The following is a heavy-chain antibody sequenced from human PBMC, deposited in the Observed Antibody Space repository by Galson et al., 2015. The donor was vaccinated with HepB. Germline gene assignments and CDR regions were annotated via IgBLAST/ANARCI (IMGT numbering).Heavy chain of an antibody. CDR2: TYYRAKWYS. J-gene: IGHJ3*02. CDR3: AREVSGTFHAFDI. CDR1: GDSVSNNNAA. V-gene: IGHV6-1*01. D-gene: IGHD2/OR15-2a*01. Sequence: CAISGDSVSNNNAAWNWIRLSPLRGLEWLGRTYYRAKWYSDYGVSVKGRITIKPDTSKNQFSLQLSSVTPEDTAVYYCAREVSGTFHAFDIWGQGTMVTVSS.